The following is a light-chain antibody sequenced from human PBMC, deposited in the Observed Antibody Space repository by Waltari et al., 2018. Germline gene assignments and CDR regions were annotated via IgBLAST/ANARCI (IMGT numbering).Light chain of an antibody. Sequence: QSVLTQPPSVSGAPGQTVTISCSGSSSNIGAGYDVHWYQHFPGRAPRLIIFGNTNRPSGVRDRFSGSKSGTSASLAITGLQAEDEADYYCQSYDRSMSGSVVFGGGTRLTVL. J-gene: IGLJ2*01. CDR1: SSNIGAGYD. CDR3: QSYDRSMSGSVV. CDR2: GNT. V-gene: IGLV1-40*01.